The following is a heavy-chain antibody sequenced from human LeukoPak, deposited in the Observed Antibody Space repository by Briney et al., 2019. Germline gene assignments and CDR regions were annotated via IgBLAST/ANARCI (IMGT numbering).Heavy chain of an antibody. CDR1: GYTFTSYG. Sequence: GASVKVSCKASGYTFTSYGISWVRQAPGQGLEWMGWISAYNGNTNYAQKLQGRVTMTTDTSTSTAYMELRSLRSDDTAVYYCARDWEGSGGYTQDHYYYYGMDVWGKGTTVTVSS. V-gene: IGHV1-18*04. J-gene: IGHJ6*04. CDR3: ARDWEGSGGYTQDHYYYYGMDV. D-gene: IGHD3-10*01. CDR2: ISAYNGNT.